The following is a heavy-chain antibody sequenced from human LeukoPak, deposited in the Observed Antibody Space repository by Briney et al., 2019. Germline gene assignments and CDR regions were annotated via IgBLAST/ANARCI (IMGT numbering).Heavy chain of an antibody. J-gene: IGHJ4*02. V-gene: IGHV3-48*01. CDR2: ISSSSSTI. CDR3: ARDHSPGYYDFWSGSLPGSPFDY. Sequence: GGSLRLSCAASGFTFSSYSMNWVHQAPGKGLEWVSYISSSSSTIYYADSVKGRFTISRDNAKNSLYLQMNSLRAEDTAVYYCARDHSPGYYDFWSGSLPGSPFDYWGQGTLVTVSS. D-gene: IGHD3-3*01. CDR1: GFTFSSYS.